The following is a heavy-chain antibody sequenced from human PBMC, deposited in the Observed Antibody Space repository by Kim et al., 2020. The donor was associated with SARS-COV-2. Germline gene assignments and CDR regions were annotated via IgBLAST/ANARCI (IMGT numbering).Heavy chain of an antibody. Sequence: GGSLRLSCAASGFTLSSYWMSWVRQAPGRGLEWVANIKQDGSDKYYVDSVKGRFTISRDNAKNSLFLQMNSLRAEDTALYYCSRQGVTVSPATNWFDPWG. CDR1: GFTLSSYW. J-gene: IGHJ5*02. CDR2: IKQDGSDK. V-gene: IGHV3-7*01. CDR3: SRQGVTVSPATNWFDP. D-gene: IGHD2-15*01.